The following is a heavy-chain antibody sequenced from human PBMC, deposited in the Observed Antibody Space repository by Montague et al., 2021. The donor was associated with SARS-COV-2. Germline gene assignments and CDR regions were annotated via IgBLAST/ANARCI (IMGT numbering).Heavy chain of an antibody. D-gene: IGHD2-2*01. V-gene: IGHV1-18*01. J-gene: IGHJ4*02. CDR1: GYTFTSYG. CDR2: ISAYNGNT. Sequence: LGKVSCKASGYTFTSYGISWVRQAPGQGLEWMGWISAYNGNTNYAQKLQGRVTMTTDTSTSTAYMELRSLRSDDTAVYYCARETLPGQLLRNYYFDYWGQGTLVTVSS. CDR3: ARETLPGQLLRNYYFDY.